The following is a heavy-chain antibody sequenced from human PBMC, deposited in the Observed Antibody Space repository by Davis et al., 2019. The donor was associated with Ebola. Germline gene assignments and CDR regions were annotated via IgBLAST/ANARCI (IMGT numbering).Heavy chain of an antibody. Sequence: GESLKISCAASGFTFKKYDMHWVRQVTGKGLEWVAGIGTLRDTYYPDSVRGRFTISREDAKNSLFLQMHGLTVGDTAVYYCARALRDTRPGPLDYFDIWGQGTVVTVSA. CDR1: GFTFKKYD. CDR2: IGTLRDT. J-gene: IGHJ3*02. V-gene: IGHV3-13*01. CDR3: ARALRDTRPGPLDYFDI. D-gene: IGHD3-16*01.